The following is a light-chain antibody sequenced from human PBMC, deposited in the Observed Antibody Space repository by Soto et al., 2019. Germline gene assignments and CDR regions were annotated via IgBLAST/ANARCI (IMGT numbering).Light chain of an antibody. V-gene: IGKV3-20*01. J-gene: IGKJ2*01. CDR3: QQFGTSPLYT. CDR2: DAS. CDR1: QTFGRTY. Sequence: ESVLTQSQGTLSVSPGERVTLSCRASQTFGRTYLAWYQQKPGQSPRLLIYDASSRATGIPGRFSGSGSGTDFTLTISRLEPEDYAVYHCQQFGTSPLYTFGQGTKVDI.